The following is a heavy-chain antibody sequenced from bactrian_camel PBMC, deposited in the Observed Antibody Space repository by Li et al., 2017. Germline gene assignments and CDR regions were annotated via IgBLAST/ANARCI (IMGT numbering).Heavy chain of an antibody. CDR3: AADVCPSRAGLGLRDASWYRY. V-gene: IGHV3S1*01. Sequence: HVQLVESGGGSVQAGGSLRLSCAASGYTYNRNCMAWFRQAPGKEREGVARIATGSGNTYYADSVKGRFTISQDNAKNTVYLQMNNLKPEDSATYYCAADVCPSRAGLGLRDASWYRYWGQGTQVTVS. D-gene: IGHD6*01. CDR1: GYTYNRNC. CDR2: IATGSGNT. J-gene: IGHJ4*01.